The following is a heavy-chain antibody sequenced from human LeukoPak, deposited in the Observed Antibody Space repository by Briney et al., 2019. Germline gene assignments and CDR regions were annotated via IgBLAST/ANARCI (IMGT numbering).Heavy chain of an antibody. J-gene: IGHJ4*02. Sequence: PGGSLRLSCAASGFTFSAYYMSWIRQAPGKGLEWVSYISSSGSTIYYADSVKGRFTISRDNAKNSLYLQMNSLRAEDTAVYYCARERTTVVTPTFDYWGQGTLVTVSS. CDR1: GFTFSAYY. CDR2: ISSSGSTI. CDR3: ARERTTVVTPTFDY. D-gene: IGHD4-23*01. V-gene: IGHV3-11*01.